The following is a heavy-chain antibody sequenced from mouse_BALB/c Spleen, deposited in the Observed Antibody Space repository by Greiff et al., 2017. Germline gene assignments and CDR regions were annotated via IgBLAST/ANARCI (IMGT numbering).Heavy chain of an antibody. V-gene: IGHV1-82*01. J-gene: IGHJ2*01. CDR3: AREGGDGYYGGFDY. CDR2: IYPGDGDT. D-gene: IGHD2-3*01. CDR1: GYAFSSSW. Sequence: VQLQQSGPELVKPGASVKISCKASGYAFSSSWMNWVKQRPGQGLEWIGRIYPGDGDTNYNGKFKGKATLTADKSSSTAYMQLSSLTSVDSAVYFCAREGGDGYYGGFDYWGQGTTLTVSS.